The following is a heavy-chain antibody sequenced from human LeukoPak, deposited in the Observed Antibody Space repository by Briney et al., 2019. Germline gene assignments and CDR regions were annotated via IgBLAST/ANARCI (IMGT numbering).Heavy chain of an antibody. CDR3: ARDREYFYASSGYPDY. Sequence: PGGSLRLSCVASGFTFSDHYMSWIRQAPGKGLEWIASISSGSTTHYADSVKGRFTVSRDNAKNSLFLQINSLTGEDTAVYYCARDREYFYASSGYPDYWGQGTLVTGSS. D-gene: IGHD3-22*01. CDR1: GFTFSDHY. V-gene: IGHV3-11*04. J-gene: IGHJ4*02. CDR2: ISSGSTT.